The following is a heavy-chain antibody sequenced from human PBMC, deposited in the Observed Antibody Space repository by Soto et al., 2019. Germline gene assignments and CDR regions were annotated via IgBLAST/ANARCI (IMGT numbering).Heavy chain of an antibody. V-gene: IGHV5-51*01. J-gene: IGHJ3*02. CDR1: GYSFTSYW. D-gene: IGHD2-2*02. CDR2: IYPGDSDT. Sequence: VESLKISCKGSGYSFTSYWIGWVRQMPGKGLEWMGIIYPGDSDTRYSPSFQGQVTISADKSISTAYLQWSSLKASDTAMYYCARRTYCSSTSCYTDAFDIWGQGTMVTVSS. CDR3: ARRTYCSSTSCYTDAFDI.